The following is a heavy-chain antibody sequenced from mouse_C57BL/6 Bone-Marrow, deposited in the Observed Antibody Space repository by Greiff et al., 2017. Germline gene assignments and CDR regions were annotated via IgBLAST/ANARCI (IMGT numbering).Heavy chain of an antibody. Sequence: EVQVVESGAELVKPGASVKLSCTASGFNIKDSYIHWVKQRTEQGLEWIGRIDPEDGETKYAPKFQDKATITADTSSNTAYLQLSSLTSEVTAVYYCTRSLIYYGTNYWGQGTTLTVSS. CDR2: IDPEDGET. J-gene: IGHJ2*01. CDR1: GFNIKDSY. CDR3: TRSLIYYGTNY. V-gene: IGHV14-2*01. D-gene: IGHD1-1*01.